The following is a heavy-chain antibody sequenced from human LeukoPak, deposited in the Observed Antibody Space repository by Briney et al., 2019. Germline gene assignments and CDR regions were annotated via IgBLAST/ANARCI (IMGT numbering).Heavy chain of an antibody. V-gene: IGHV4-39*01. D-gene: IGHD3-9*01. CDR1: GGSISSSGYY. CDR3: ARSSLNDILTDYRNLNWFDP. Sequence: SETLSLTCTVSGGSISSSGYYWGWIRQPPGKGLEWIGSIYYSGNTYYNPSLKSRVTISVDTSKNQFSLKLSSVTAADTAVYYCARSSLNDILTDYRNLNWFDPWGQGTLVTVSS. J-gene: IGHJ5*02. CDR2: IYYSGNT.